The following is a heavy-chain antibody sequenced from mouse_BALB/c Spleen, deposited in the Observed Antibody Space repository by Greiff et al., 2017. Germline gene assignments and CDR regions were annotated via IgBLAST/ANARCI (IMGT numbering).Heavy chain of an antibody. CDR2: INSNGGST. V-gene: IGHV5-6-3*01. D-gene: IGHD3-3*01. J-gene: IGHJ4*01. Sequence: EVQLVESGGGLVQPGGSLKLSCAASGFTFSSYGMSWVRQTPDKRLELVATINSNGGSTYYPDSVKGRFTISRDNAKNTLYLQMSSLKSEDTAMYYCASGGRDAMDYRGQGTSVTVSS. CDR3: ASGGRDAMDY. CDR1: GFTFSSYG.